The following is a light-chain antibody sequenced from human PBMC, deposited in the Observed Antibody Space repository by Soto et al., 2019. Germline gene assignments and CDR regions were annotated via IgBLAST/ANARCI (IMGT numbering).Light chain of an antibody. Sequence: QSVLTQPRSVSASPGQSVTISCTGTSSNVGGYNYVSWYQQNPGKAPKLMIYDASKRPSGVPDRFSGSKSGNAASLTISGLQAEDEADYYCCSYAANYSLVFGGGTQLTVL. J-gene: IGLJ2*01. CDR1: SSNVGGYNY. V-gene: IGLV2-11*01. CDR2: DAS. CDR3: CSYAANYSLV.